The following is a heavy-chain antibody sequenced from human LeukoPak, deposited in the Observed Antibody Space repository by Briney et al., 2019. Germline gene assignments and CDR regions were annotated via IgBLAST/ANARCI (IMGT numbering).Heavy chain of an antibody. V-gene: IGHV1-46*01. J-gene: IGHJ4*02. CDR3: ARGPRTHYYDSSGYYYGD. CDR1: GYTFTSYY. D-gene: IGHD3-22*01. Sequence: GASVKVSCKASGYTFTSYYMHWVRQAPGQGLEWMGIINPSGGSTSYAQKFQGRVTMTRDTSTSTVYMELSSLRSEDTAVYYCARGPRTHYYDSSGYYYGDWGQGTLVTVSS. CDR2: INPSGGST.